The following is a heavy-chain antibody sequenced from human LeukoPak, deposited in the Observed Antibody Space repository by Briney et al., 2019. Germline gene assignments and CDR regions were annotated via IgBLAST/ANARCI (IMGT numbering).Heavy chain of an antibody. D-gene: IGHD2-15*01. CDR3: ARLTTRAKYCSGGSCYSDY. V-gene: IGHV1-8*03. CDR1: GYTFTSYD. J-gene: IGHJ4*02. CDR2: MNPNSGNT. Sequence: ASVKVSCKASGYTFTSYDINWVRQATGQGLEWMGWMNPNSGNTGYAQKFQGRVTITRNTFISTAYMELSSLRSEDTAVYYCARLTTRAKYCSGGSCYSDYWGQGTLVTVSS.